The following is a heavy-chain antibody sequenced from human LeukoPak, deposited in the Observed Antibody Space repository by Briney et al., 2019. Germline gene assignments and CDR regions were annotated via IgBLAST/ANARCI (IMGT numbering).Heavy chain of an antibody. CDR3: ATGSGGSVWIDFDY. CDR2: IIPIFGTA. D-gene: IGHD3-10*01. CDR1: GGTFSSYA. Sequence: SVKVSCKASGGTFSSYAISWVRQAPGQGLEWMGGIIPIFGTANYAQKFQGRVTMTEDTSTDTAYMELSSLRSEDTAVYYCATGSGGSVWIDFDYWGQGTLVTVSS. V-gene: IGHV1-69*06. J-gene: IGHJ4*02.